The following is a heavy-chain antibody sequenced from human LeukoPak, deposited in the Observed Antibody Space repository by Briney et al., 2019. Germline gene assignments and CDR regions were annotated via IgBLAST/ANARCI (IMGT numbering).Heavy chain of an antibody. V-gene: IGHV3-48*04. J-gene: IGHJ4*02. CDR2: IRGSAIGGGSGM. Sequence: GGSLRFSCAASGFIFSDYSMNWVRQAPGKGLEWVSNIRGSAIGGGSGMYYADSVKGRFTISRDDAKNSLYLHMSSLRAEDTAFYYCARDNNWGFDYWGQGALVTVSS. CDR3: ARDNNWGFDY. CDR1: GFIFSDYS. D-gene: IGHD7-27*01.